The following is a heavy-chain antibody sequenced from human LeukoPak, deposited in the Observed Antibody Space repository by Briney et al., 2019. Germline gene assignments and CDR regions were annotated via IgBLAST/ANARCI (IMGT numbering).Heavy chain of an antibody. CDR1: GYPFSHHG. J-gene: IGHJ2*01. V-gene: IGHV3-33*01. CDR3: VVVLVPAAVWQFDV. CDR2: VWPEGIKK. D-gene: IGHD2-2*01. Sequence: GGSLRLSCLTSGYPFSHHGIHWVCQAPGRGLEWLALVWPEGIKKVYADSVKGRFIVSKDNSENTLSLQLNSLGPDDTAVYYCVVVLVPAAVWQFDVWGRGTLVIVSS.